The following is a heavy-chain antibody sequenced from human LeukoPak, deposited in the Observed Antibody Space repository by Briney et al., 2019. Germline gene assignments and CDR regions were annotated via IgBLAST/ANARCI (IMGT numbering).Heavy chain of an antibody. CDR2: IYTSGST. V-gene: IGHV4-4*07. D-gene: IGHD6-13*01. CDR3: ARDLTLLGGQKKRYSPNWFDP. Sequence: SETLSLTCTVYGGSFSGYYWSWIRQPAGKGLEWIGRIYTSGSTNYNPSLKSRVTMSVDTSKNQFSLKLSSVTAADTAVYYCARDLTLLGGQKKRYSPNWFDPWGQGTLVTVSS. CDR1: GGSFSGYY. J-gene: IGHJ5*02.